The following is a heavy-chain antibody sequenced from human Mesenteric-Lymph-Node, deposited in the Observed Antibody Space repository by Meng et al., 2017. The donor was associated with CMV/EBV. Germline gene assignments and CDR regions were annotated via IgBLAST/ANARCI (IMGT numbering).Heavy chain of an antibody. D-gene: IGHD2-2*01. CDR2: ISWDGGST. J-gene: IGHJ4*02. CDR3: ARGSTDFDY. CDR1: GFTFDDYT. Sequence: GESLKISCAASGFTFDDYTMHWVRQAPGKGLEWVSLISWDGGSTYYADSVKGRFTISRDNAKNSLYLQMNSLRAEDTALYYCARGSTDFDYWGQGTLVTVSS. V-gene: IGHV3-43*01.